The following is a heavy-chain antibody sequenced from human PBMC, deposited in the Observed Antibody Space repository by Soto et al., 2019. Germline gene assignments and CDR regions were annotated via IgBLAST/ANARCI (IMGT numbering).Heavy chain of an antibody. J-gene: IGHJ4*02. V-gene: IGHV3-30-3*01. D-gene: IGHD6-19*01. CDR2: ISYDGSNK. CDR3: ARDTARRIAVAGTVFDY. CDR1: GFTFSSYA. Sequence: GGSLRLSCAASGFTFSSYAMHWVRQAPGKGLEWVAVISYDGSNKYYADSVKGRFTISRDNSKNTLYLQMNSLRAEDTAVYYCARDTARRIAVAGTVFDYWGQGTLVTVSS.